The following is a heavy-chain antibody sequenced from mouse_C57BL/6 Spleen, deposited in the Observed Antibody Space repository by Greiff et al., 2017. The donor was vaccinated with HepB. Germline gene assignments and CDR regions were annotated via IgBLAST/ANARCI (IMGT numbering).Heavy chain of an antibody. CDR2: INPNNGGT. D-gene: IGHD4-1*01. CDR3: ARRELGPFYFDY. CDR1: GYTFTDYY. Sequence: VQLKQSGPELVKPGASVKISCKASGYTFTDYYMNWVKQSHGKSLEWIGDINPNNGGTSYNQKFKGKATLTVDKSSSTAYMELRSLTSEDSAVYYCARRELGPFYFDYWGQGTTLTVSS. V-gene: IGHV1-26*01. J-gene: IGHJ2*01.